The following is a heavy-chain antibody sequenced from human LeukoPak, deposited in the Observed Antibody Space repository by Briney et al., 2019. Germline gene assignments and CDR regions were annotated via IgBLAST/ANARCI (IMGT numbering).Heavy chain of an antibody. CDR1: GSAISNYY. CDR2: MYHTGHT. Sequence: SETLSLTCNVSGSAISNYYWSWIRQPPGKGLEWIGYMYHTGHTMYNSSLKSRVTMSLDTSKNHFSLRLSSVTAADTAVYYCARETLPCGYGYFSFYGMDVWGQGTTVTVSS. CDR3: ARETLPCGYGYFSFYGMDV. V-gene: IGHV4-59*12. J-gene: IGHJ6*02. D-gene: IGHD5-18*01.